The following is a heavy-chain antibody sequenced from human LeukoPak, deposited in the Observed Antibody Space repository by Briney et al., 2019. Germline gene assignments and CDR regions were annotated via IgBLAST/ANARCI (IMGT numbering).Heavy chain of an antibody. CDR2: ISSSGSTI. J-gene: IGHJ4*02. CDR1: GFIVRNYY. V-gene: IGHV3-11*01. Sequence: GGSLRLSCAASGFIVRNYYLSWVRQAPGKGLEWVSYISSSGSTIYYADSVKGRFTISRDNAKNSLYLQMNSLRAEDTAVYYCARYYYDSSGYYPFDYWGQGTLVTVSS. CDR3: ARYYYDSSGYYPFDY. D-gene: IGHD3-22*01.